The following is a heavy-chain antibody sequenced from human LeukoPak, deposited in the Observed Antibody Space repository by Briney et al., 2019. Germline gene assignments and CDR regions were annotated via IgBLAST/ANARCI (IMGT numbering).Heavy chain of an antibody. V-gene: IGHV3-7*04. J-gene: IGHJ4*02. D-gene: IGHD3-22*01. CDR1: GFTLSSYW. Sequence: GGSLRLSCAASGFTLSSYWMSWVRQAPGKGLEWVANIKQDGSEKYYVDSVKGRFTISRDNAKNSLYLQMNSLRAEDTAVYYCARGYYYDSSWSFGYYFDYWGQGTLVTVSS. CDR3: ARGYYYDSSWSFGYYFDY. CDR2: IKQDGSEK.